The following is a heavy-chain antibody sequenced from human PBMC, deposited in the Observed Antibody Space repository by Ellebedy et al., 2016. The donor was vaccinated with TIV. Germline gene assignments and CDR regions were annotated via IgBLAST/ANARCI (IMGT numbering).Heavy chain of an antibody. V-gene: IGHV1-3*01. J-gene: IGHJ6*02. CDR3: ASPSSEETRLYYYYGMDV. CDR2: INAGNGNT. CDR1: GYTFTSYA. Sequence: ASVKVSXKASGYTFTSYAMHWVRQAPGQRLEWMGWINAGNGNTKYSQKFQGRVTITRDTSASTAYMELSSLRSEDTAVYYCASPSSEETRLYYYYGMDVWGQGTTVTVSS. D-gene: IGHD6-25*01.